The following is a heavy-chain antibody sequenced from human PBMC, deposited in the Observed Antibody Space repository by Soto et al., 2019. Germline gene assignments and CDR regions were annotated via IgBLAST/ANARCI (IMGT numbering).Heavy chain of an antibody. J-gene: IGHJ6*02. CDR2: LSSSSSYT. Sequence: HVQLVESGGGLVKPGGSLRLSCAASGFTFSDYYMSWIRQAPGKGLEWVSYLSSSSSYTNYADSVKGRFTISRDNAKKSLYLQMNSLRAEDTAVYYCARNRGYSGYDWYYGMDLWGQGTTVTVSS. CDR3: ARNRGYSGYDWYYGMDL. D-gene: IGHD5-12*01. CDR1: GFTFSDYY. V-gene: IGHV3-11*06.